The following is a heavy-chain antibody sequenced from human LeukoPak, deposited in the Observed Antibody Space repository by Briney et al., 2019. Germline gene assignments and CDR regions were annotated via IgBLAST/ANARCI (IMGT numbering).Heavy chain of an antibody. CDR1: GGSISSGDYY. CDR3: ARVGFIVGAKGLNWFDP. V-gene: IGHV4-30-4*01. CDR2: IYYSGST. Sequence: SQTLSLTCTVSGGSISSGDYYWSWIRQPPGKGLEWIGYIYYSGSTYCNPSLKSRVTISVDTSKNQFSLKLSSVTAADTAVYYCARVGFIVGAKGLNWFDPWGQGTLVTVSS. J-gene: IGHJ5*02. D-gene: IGHD1-26*01.